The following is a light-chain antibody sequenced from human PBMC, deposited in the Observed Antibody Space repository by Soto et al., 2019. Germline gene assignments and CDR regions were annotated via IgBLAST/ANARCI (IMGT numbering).Light chain of an antibody. J-gene: IGKJ1*01. Sequence: ESELTQSPGTLSLSPGERATLSCRGSPSVSSNYLAWYQQKPGQAPRLLIYGASTRASGIPDRLSGSGSGTDFTLTISRLEPAESAVYYCQQYGSSPTWTFGQGTNVDIK. V-gene: IGKV3-20*01. CDR1: PSVSSNY. CDR2: GAS. CDR3: QQYGSSPTWT.